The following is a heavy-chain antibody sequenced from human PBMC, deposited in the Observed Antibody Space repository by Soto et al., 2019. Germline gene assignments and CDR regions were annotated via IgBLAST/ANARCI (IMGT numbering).Heavy chain of an antibody. CDR1: GFTFSSYA. CDR2: ISGSGGST. V-gene: IGHV3-23*01. Sequence: EVQLLESGGGLVQPGGSLRLSCAASGFTFSSYAMSWVRQAPGKGLEWVSAISGSGGSTYYADSVKGRFTISRDNSKNTLYLQMNSLRAEDTAVYYCAKDVRWAGTVTEYFDYWGQGTLVTVSS. D-gene: IGHD4-17*01. J-gene: IGHJ4*02. CDR3: AKDVRWAGTVTEYFDY.